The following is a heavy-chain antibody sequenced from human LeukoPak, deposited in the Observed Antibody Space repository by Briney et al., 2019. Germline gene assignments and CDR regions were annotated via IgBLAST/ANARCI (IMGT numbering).Heavy chain of an antibody. CDR3: AKMAGMTRQVYYMDV. V-gene: IGHV3-23*01. Sequence: GGSLRLSCAASGFTFSSYAMSWARQAPGKGLEWVSAIYGSGDTTYYADSVKGRFTVSRDNSKNTPYLQMDGLRAEDTAVYYCAKMAGMTRQVYYMDVWGKGATVTVSS. D-gene: IGHD5-24*01. CDR2: IYGSGDTT. J-gene: IGHJ6*03. CDR1: GFTFSSYA.